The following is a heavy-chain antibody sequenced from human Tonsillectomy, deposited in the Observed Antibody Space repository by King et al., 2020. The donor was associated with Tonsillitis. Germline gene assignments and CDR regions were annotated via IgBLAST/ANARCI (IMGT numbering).Heavy chain of an antibody. D-gene: IGHD2-15*01. Sequence: DVQLVESGGGLVQPGGSLRLSCAASGFTFSSYAMSWVRQAPGKGLEWVSVISGSGGSTYYADSVKGRFTISRDNSKNTLYLQMNSLRAEDTAVYYCAKAEHWLIYCSGGSCYQGGPYYYYGMDVWGQGTTVTVSS. V-gene: IGHV3-23*04. CDR1: GFTFSSYA. J-gene: IGHJ6*02. CDR3: AKAEHWLIYCSGGSCYQGGPYYYYGMDV. CDR2: ISGSGGST.